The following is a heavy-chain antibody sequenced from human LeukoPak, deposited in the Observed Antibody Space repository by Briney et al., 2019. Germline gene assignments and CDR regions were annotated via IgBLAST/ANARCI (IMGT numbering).Heavy chain of an antibody. D-gene: IGHD3-3*01. CDR1: GGSVSSSSYS. CDR2: MYYGGNT. J-gene: IGHJ4*02. Sequence: SETLSLTCTVSGGSVSSSSYSWGCIRQPPGKGLGWIGSMYYGGNTYYNPSLKSQVTISVDSSTNQFSLELNSVTAADTAVYYCARFKSAWHAFDYWGQGTLVTVSS. V-gene: IGHV4-39*01. CDR3: ARFKSAWHAFDY.